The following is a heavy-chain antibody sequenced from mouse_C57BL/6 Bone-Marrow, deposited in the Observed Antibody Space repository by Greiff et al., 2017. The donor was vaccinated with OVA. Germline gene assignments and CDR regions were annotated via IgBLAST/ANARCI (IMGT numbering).Heavy chain of an antibody. CDR2: INYDGSST. CDR3: ARVTGLWYFDV. J-gene: IGHJ1*03. V-gene: IGHV5-16*01. CDR1: GFTFSDYY. D-gene: IGHD4-1*01. Sequence: EVKLVESEGGLVQPGSSMKLSCTASGFTFSDYYMAWVRQVPEKGLEWVANINYDGSSTYYLDSLKSRFIISRDNAKNILYLQMSSLKSEDTATYYCARVTGLWYFDVWGTGTTVTVSS.